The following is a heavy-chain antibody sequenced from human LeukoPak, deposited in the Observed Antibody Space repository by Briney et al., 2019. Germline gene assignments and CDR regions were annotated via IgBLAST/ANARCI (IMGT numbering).Heavy chain of an antibody. V-gene: IGHV4-31*03. CDR1: GGSISSGGYY. CDR3: ARDGAIGASLDP. D-gene: IGHD4/OR15-4a*01. CDR2: IYYSGST. J-gene: IGHJ5*02. Sequence: NSSETLSLTCTVSGGSISSGGYYWSWIRRHPGKGLEWIGYIYYSGSTYYTTSLKSRVTISVDTSKNQFSLKLSSVTAADTAVYYCARDGAIGASLDPWGQGTLVTVSS.